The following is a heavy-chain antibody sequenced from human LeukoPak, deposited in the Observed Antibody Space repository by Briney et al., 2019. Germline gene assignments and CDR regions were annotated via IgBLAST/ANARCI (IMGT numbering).Heavy chain of an antibody. CDR1: GYTFTSFG. Sequence: GASVKVSCKASGYTFTSFGISWVRQAPGQGLEWMRWISAYNGNTDYAQKLQGRVTMTTDTSTSTAYMEVRSLRSDDTAMYYCDRQSFSRGSRDDALDIWGQGTMVTVSS. CDR3: DRQSFSRGSRDDALDI. J-gene: IGHJ3*02. CDR2: ISAYNGNT. V-gene: IGHV1-18*01. D-gene: IGHD3-16*01.